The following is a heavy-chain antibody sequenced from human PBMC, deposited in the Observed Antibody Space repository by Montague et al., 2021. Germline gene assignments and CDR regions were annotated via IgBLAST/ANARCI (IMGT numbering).Heavy chain of an antibody. V-gene: IGHV3-74*01. CDR3: VRDRPTAWFDS. D-gene: IGHD5-18*01. CDR1: GYSFSSLW. J-gene: IGHJ5*01. Sequence: SLRLSCAASGYSFSSLWMHWVRQAPGKGLVWVSLITSDGSDTHYADSVKGRFTISRDNAKNTLYLQMNSLRDEDTAVYYCVRDRPTAWFDSWGQGTLVTVSS. CDR2: ITSDGSDT.